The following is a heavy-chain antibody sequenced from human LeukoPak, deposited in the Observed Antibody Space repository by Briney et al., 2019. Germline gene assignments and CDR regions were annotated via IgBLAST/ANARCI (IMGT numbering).Heavy chain of an antibody. Sequence: GGSLRLSSAASGFTFRRYWMRCVCEAPGKGLESGANIKRDGREKYYVDTMECRFTISRANSQNSLYLQMNSLRGEYTAVYYCARAEYCSSTSCYAGYYYYGMDVWGQGTPVTVSS. J-gene: IGHJ6*02. CDR3: ARAEYCSSTSCYAGYYYYGMDV. CDR1: GFTFRRYW. CDR2: IKRDGREK. V-gene: IGHV3-7*01. D-gene: IGHD2-2*01.